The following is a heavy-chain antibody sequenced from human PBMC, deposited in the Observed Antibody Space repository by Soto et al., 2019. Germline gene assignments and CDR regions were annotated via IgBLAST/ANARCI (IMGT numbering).Heavy chain of an antibody. D-gene: IGHD5-12*01. CDR2: IIPIFGTA. J-gene: IGHJ6*02. CDR1: GGTFSSYA. CDR3: ARGARGYSGYDFTYYYYYGMDV. Sequence: ASVKVSCKASGGTFSSYAISWVRQAPGQGLEWMGGIIPIFGTANYAQKFQGRVTITADESTSTAYMELSSLRSEDTAVYYCARGARGYSGYDFTYYYYYGMDVWGQGTTVTVSS. V-gene: IGHV1-69*13.